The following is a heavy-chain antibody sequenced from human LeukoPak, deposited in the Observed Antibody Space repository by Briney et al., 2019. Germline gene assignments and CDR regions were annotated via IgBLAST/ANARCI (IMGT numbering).Heavy chain of an antibody. CDR2: INPDGRDT. CDR1: GFTFNRCW. CDR3: TSWGDTTAEYFQR. V-gene: IGHV3-7*01. J-gene: IGHJ1*01. Sequence: PGGSLRLSCVVSGFTFNRCWMNWVRQAPGKGLEWVAHINPDGRDTYYVDSVKGRFTISGDNAQNSMYLQMNSLRVEDTAVYYCTSWGDTTAEYFQRWGQGTLVTVSS. D-gene: IGHD2-21*02.